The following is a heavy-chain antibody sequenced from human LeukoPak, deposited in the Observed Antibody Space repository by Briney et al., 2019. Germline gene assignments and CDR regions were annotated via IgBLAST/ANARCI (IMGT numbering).Heavy chain of an antibody. Sequence: VSVKVSCKASGYTFTSYDINWVRQATGQGLEWMGWMNPNSGNTGYAQKFQGRVTITRNTSISTAYMELSSLRSEDTAVYYCARGPLYSSSFPYWGQGTLVTVSS. CDR2: MNPNSGNT. J-gene: IGHJ4*02. CDR1: GYTFTSYD. V-gene: IGHV1-8*03. D-gene: IGHD6-6*01. CDR3: ARGPLYSSSFPY.